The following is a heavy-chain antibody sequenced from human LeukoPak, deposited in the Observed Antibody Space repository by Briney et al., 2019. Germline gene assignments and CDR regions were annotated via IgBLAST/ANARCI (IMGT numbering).Heavy chain of an antibody. CDR3: VRGIVVVAQLGYYFYYMDV. J-gene: IGHJ6*03. CDR1: GGSIDSYH. D-gene: IGHD2-15*01. V-gene: IGHV4-4*07. Sequence: SETLSLTCTVSGGSIDSYHWSWIRHPAGKGLEWIGRIYTSGSTNYNPSLKSRVTMSVDTSKNQFSLKLSSVTAADTAVYYCVRGIVVVAQLGYYFYYMDVWGKGTTVTISS. CDR2: IYTSGST.